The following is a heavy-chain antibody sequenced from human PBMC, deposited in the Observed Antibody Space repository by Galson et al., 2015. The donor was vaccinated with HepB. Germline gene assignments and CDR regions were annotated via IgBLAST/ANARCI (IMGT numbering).Heavy chain of an antibody. J-gene: IGHJ6*03. D-gene: IGHD6-19*01. CDR2: IWYDGSDE. CDR3: AKVGVAGISYYYYYMDV. CDR1: GLIFSSYG. V-gene: IGHV3-33*06. Sequence: SLRLSCAGSGLIFSSYGMHWVRQAPGKGLEWVAVIWYDGSDEYYADSVKGRFTVSRDNSRNTLYLQMNSLRAEDTAVYYCAKVGVAGISYYYYYMDVWGKGTTVTVSS.